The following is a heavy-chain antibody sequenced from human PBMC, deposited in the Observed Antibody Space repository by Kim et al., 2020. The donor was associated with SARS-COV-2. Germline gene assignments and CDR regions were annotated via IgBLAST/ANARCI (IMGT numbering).Heavy chain of an antibody. CDR2: ISWNSGSI. Sequence: GGSLRLSCAASGFTFDDYAMHWVRQAPGKGLEWVSGISWNSGSIGYADSVKGRFTISRDNAKNSLYLQMNSLRAEDTALYYCAKGLVTMIVVVINDAFD. J-gene: IGHJ3*02. D-gene: IGHD3-22*01. CDR1: GFTFDDYA. CDR3: AKGLVTMIVVVINDAFD. V-gene: IGHV3-9*01.